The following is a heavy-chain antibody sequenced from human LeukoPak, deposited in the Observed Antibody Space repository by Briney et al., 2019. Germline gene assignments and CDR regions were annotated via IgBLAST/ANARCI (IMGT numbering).Heavy chain of an antibody. Sequence: PGRFCRPSGGAFGLAFSNAGLSGGGQGPGKGWDWVGRIKDNTDGATTDYEAPITGRFTISRADPKNTLYLQMNSLKTEDTAVYYCTTDIVGAKHWGQGTLVTVSS. D-gene: IGHD1-26*01. CDR2: IKDNTDGATT. CDR1: GLAFSNAG. V-gene: IGHV3-15*01. CDR3: TTDIVGAKH. J-gene: IGHJ1*01.